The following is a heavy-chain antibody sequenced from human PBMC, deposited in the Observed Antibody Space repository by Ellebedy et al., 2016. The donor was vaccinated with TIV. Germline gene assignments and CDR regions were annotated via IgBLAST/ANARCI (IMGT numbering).Heavy chain of an antibody. J-gene: IGHJ4*02. Sequence: PGGSLRLSCAASGFTVSSVYVSWVRQAPGKGLVWVSRINNDGSSTISADSVKGRFTISRDNSKNTLFLQMSSLRAEDTAVYYCVKWGYRYGFGEYWGQGTLVTVSS. CDR2: INNDGSST. CDR3: VKWGYRYGFGEY. CDR1: GFTVSSVY. V-gene: IGHV3-74*01. D-gene: IGHD5-18*01.